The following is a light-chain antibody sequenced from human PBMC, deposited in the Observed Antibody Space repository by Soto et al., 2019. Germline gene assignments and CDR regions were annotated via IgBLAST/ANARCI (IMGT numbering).Light chain of an antibody. CDR2: EVN. V-gene: IGLV2-14*03. Sequence: QSVLTQPASVSVSPGQSITISGGGTSSDVGAYIYVPWYQQFPGKAPKLILYEVNNRPSGVSNRFSGSKSDTTASLTISGLQPEDEADYYCSAYSDIDTKVFGTGTKVTVL. J-gene: IGLJ1*01. CDR3: SAYSDIDTKV. CDR1: SSDVGAYIY.